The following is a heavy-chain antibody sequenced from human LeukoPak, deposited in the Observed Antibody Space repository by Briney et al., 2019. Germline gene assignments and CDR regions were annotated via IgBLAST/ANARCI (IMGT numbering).Heavy chain of an antibody. CDR1: GYTFTGYY. CDR3: ARMCCSSTSKEIDY. J-gene: IGHJ4*02. D-gene: IGHD2-2*01. CDR2: INPNSGGT. Sequence: ASVKVSCKASGYTFTGYYMHWVRQAPGQGLEWMGWINPNSGGTNYAQKFQGRVTMTRDTSISTAYVELSRLRSDDTAVYYCARMCCSSTSKEIDYWGQGTLVTVSS. V-gene: IGHV1-2*02.